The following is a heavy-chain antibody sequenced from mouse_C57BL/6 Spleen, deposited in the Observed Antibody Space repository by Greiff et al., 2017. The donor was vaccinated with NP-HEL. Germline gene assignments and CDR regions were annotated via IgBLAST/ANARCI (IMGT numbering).Heavy chain of an antibody. D-gene: IGHD3-1*01. CDR1: GYTFTSYW. CDR3: ASRAQLRLNYAMNY. V-gene: IGHV1-59*01. J-gene: IGHJ4*01. Sequence: QVQLQQPGAELVRPGTSVKLSCKASGYTFTSYWMHWVKQRPGRGLEWIGVIDPSDSYTNYNQKFKGKATLTVDTSSSKAHMQRSSLTSEDSAFYYCASRAQLRLNYAMNYWGQGTSVTVSS. CDR2: IDPSDSYT.